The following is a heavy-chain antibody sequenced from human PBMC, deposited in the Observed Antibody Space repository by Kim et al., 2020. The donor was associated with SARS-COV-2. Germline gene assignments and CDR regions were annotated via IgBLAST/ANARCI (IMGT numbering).Heavy chain of an antibody. CDR3: ARVDRSVVVDVSVV. Sequence: ASVKVSCRTSGYTFSRYSINWVRQAPGQGLEWMGWVRGYDGNTNYAQKFQGRVTMTIDTSTDTAYMELRSLRPDDTAVYYCARVDRSVVVDVSVVCGQVT. J-gene: IGHJ3*01. CDR2: VRGYDGNT. V-gene: IGHV1-18*04. D-gene: IGHD2-21*01. CDR1: GYTFSRYS.